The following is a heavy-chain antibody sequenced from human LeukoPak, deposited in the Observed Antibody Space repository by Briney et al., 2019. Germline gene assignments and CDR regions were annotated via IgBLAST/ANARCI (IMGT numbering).Heavy chain of an antibody. CDR1: GGSISSGGYY. D-gene: IGHD3-22*01. V-gene: IGHV4-31*03. CDR2: IYYSGIT. Sequence: PSETLSLTCTVSGGSISSGGYYWSWIRQHPGKGLEGIGYIYYSGITYYNPSLKSRVTISVDTSKNQFSLKLSSVTAADTAVYYCARTYDSSGYVFDIWGQGTMVTVSS. CDR3: ARTYDSSGYVFDI. J-gene: IGHJ3*02.